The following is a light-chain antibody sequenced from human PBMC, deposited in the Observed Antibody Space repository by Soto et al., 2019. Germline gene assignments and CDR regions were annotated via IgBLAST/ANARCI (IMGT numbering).Light chain of an antibody. CDR1: ASNIGNNA. V-gene: IGLV1-44*01. CDR2: SNN. Sequence: QSVLTQPPSASGTPGQRVTIACSGSASNIGNNAVNWYQHLPGTAPKLLMVSNNQRPSGVPDRFSGSKSGTSASLAISGLRSEDEADYYCASWDDSLIGSWVFGGGTKVTVL. CDR3: ASWDDSLIGSWV. J-gene: IGLJ3*02.